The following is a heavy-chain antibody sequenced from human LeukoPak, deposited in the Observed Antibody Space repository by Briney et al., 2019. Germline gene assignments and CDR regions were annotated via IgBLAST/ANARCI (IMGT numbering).Heavy chain of an antibody. V-gene: IGHV3-74*01. J-gene: IGHJ5*02. Sequence: GGSLRLSCAASGFTFSSYWMHWVRQAPGKGLVWVSRINSDGSSTSYADSVKGRFTISGDNAKNTLYLQMNSLRAEDTAVYYCARCPITFGGVIVIPSWFDPWGQGTLVTVSS. CDR3: ARCPITFGGVIVIPSWFDP. D-gene: IGHD3-16*02. CDR2: INSDGSST. CDR1: GFTFSSYW.